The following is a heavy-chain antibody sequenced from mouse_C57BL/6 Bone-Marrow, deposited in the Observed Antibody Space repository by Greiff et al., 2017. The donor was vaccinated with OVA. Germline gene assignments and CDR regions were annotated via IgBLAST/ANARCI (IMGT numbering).Heavy chain of an antibody. J-gene: IGHJ4*01. D-gene: IGHD1-1*01. V-gene: IGHV1-80*01. CDR1: GYAFSSYW. CDR3: ARKRTTVVDYAMDY. Sequence: LVESGAELVKPGASVKISCKASGYAFSSYWMNWVKPRPGKGLEWIGQIYPGDGDTNYNGKFKGKATLTADKSSSTAYMQLSSLTSEDSAIYFCARKRTTVVDYAMDYWGQGTSVTVSS. CDR2: IYPGDGDT.